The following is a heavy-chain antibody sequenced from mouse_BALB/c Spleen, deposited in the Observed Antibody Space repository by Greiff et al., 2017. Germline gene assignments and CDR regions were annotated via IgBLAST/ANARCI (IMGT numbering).Heavy chain of an antibody. CDR3: ARFGDYDGFAY. D-gene: IGHD2-4*01. J-gene: IGHJ3*01. CDR1: GYTFTDYA. CDR2: ISTYYGDA. Sequence: QVQLQQSGAELVRPGVSVKISCKGSGYTFTDYAMHWVKQSHAKSLEWIGVISTYYGDASYNQKFKGKATMTVDKSSSTAYMGLARLTSEDSAIYYCARFGDYDGFAYWGQGTLVTVSA. V-gene: IGHV1S137*01.